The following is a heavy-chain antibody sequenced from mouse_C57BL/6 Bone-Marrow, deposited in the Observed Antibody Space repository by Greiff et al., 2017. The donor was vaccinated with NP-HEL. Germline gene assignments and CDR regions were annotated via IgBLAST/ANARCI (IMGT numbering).Heavy chain of an antibody. CDR1: GYTFTSYW. CDR2: IHPNSGST. D-gene: IGHD1-1*01. CDR3: ARFSHSSDYSGSSCPWFAY. Sequence: QVQLQQPGAELVKPGASVKLSCKASGYTFTSYWMHWVKQRPGQGLEWIGMIHPNSGSTNYNEKFKSKATLTVDKSSSTAYMQLSSLTSEDSAVYYCARFSHSSDYSGSSCPWFAYWGQGTLVTVSA. J-gene: IGHJ3*01. V-gene: IGHV1-64*01.